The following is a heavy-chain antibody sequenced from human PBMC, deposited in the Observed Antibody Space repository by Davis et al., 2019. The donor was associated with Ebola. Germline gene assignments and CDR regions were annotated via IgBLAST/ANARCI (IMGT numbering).Heavy chain of an antibody. J-gene: IGHJ5*02. CDR2: INPKSDVT. CDR1: GYTFTGYY. V-gene: IGHV1-2*02. CDR3: ARATGGSGSFFIADS. Sequence: ASVKVSCKASGYTFTGYYMHWVRQAPGQGLEWLGWINPKSDVTNYAQKFQGRVTVTGDTSMSTVYMELRRLSNDDTAVYYCARATGGSGSFFIADSWGQGTLVTVSS. D-gene: IGHD3-10*01.